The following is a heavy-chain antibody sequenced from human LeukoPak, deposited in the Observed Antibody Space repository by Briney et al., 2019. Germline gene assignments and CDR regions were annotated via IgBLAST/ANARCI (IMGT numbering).Heavy chain of an antibody. J-gene: IGHJ3*02. CDR1: GYTFTGYY. V-gene: IGHV1-2*02. Sequence: ASVTVSCKASGYTFTGYYLHWVRQAPGQGLEWMGWINPSSGGTNYAQNFQGRVTMTRDTSISTAYMELSRLRSDDTAIYYCARVLYYGSGTYFQRGAFDIWGQGAMVTVSS. CDR3: ARVLYYGSGTYFQRGAFDI. CDR2: INPSSGGT. D-gene: IGHD3-10*01.